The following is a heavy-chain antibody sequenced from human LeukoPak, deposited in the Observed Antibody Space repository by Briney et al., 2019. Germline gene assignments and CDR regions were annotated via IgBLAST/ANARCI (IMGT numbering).Heavy chain of an antibody. CDR1: GFTFSRYW. J-gene: IGHJ1*01. D-gene: IGHD3-22*01. Sequence: GGSLRLSCAASGFTFSRYWMHWVRQAPGKGLVCFSRINGDGSTTSYADSVKGGFTISRDNAKKTLYLQMNSLRDEDMAVYYCATGNYYDSRGYYTFGHWGQGTLVTVSS. V-gene: IGHV3-74*01. CDR3: ATGNYYDSRGYYTFGH. CDR2: INGDGSTT.